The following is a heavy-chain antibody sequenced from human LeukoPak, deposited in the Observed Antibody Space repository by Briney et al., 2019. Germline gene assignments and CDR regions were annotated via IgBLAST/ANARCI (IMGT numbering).Heavy chain of an antibody. V-gene: IGHV3-49*03. Sequence: PGGSLRLSCTASGFTFGDYAMSWFRQAPGKGLEWVGFIRSKAYGGTTEYAASVKGRFTISRDDSKSIAYLQMNSLKTEDTAVYYCTRDMYSSSWYLPAFDIWGQGTMVTVSS. CDR2: IRSKAYGGTT. CDR1: GFTFGDYA. D-gene: IGHD6-13*01. CDR3: TRDMYSSSWYLPAFDI. J-gene: IGHJ3*02.